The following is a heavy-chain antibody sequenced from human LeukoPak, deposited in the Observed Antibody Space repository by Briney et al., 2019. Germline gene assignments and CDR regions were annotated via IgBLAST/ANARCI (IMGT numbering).Heavy chain of an antibody. CDR2: INPNSGGT. J-gene: IGHJ5*02. Sequence: ASVEVSCKASGYTFTGYYMHWVRQAPGQGLEWMGWINPNSGGTNYAQKFQGRVTMTRDTSISTAYMELSRLRSDDTAVYYCARGGYDFWSGYLNWFDPWGQGTLVTVSS. CDR3: ARGGYDFWSGYLNWFDP. D-gene: IGHD3-3*01. CDR1: GYTFTGYY. V-gene: IGHV1-2*02.